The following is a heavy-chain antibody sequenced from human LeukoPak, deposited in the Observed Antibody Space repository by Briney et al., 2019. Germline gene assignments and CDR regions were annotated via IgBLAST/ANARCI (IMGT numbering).Heavy chain of an antibody. D-gene: IGHD6-19*01. CDR3: ARDRDSSGLLDY. V-gene: IGHV4-59*01. J-gene: IGHJ4*02. Sequence: PSETLSLTCTVSGGPISSYYWSWIRQPPGKGLEWIGYIYYSGSTNYNPSLKSRVTISVDTSKTQFSLKLSSVTAADTAVYYCARDRDSSGLLDYWGQGTLVTVSS. CDR2: IYYSGST. CDR1: GGPISSYY.